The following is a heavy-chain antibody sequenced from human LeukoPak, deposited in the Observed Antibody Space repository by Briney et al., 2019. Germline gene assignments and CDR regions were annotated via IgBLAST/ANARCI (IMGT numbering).Heavy chain of an antibody. CDR2: ISYDGSNK. Sequence: GRSLRLSCAASGFTFSPFSMHWVRQAPSKGLEWVAVISYDGSNKYYADSVKGRFTISRDNSRNTLYLQMNSLRAEDTAVHYCARGSGGDYAPIDHWGQGTVVTVSS. J-gene: IGHJ4*02. CDR3: ARGSGGDYAPIDH. V-gene: IGHV3-30-3*01. CDR1: GFTFSPFS. D-gene: IGHD4-17*01.